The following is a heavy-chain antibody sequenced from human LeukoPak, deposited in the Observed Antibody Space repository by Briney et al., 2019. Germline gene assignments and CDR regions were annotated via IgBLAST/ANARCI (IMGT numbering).Heavy chain of an antibody. CDR2: INHSGST. D-gene: IGHD3-22*01. V-gene: IGHV4-34*01. CDR3: RRVYYDSSGYYPFDY. CDR1: GGSFSGYY. J-gene: IGHJ4*02. Sequence: PSETLSLTCAVYGGSFSGYYWNWIRQPPGKGLEWIGEINHSGSTHYNPSLQSRVTMSVDTSKSQFSMKLSSVTAADTAVYYCRRVYYDSSGYYPFDYWGQGTLVTVSS.